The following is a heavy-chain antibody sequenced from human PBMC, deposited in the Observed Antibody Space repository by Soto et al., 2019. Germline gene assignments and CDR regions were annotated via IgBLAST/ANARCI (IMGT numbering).Heavy chain of an antibody. V-gene: IGHV3-30*18. CDR3: AKGARGGWLPPYYFDY. Sequence: QVQLVESGGGVVQPGRSLRLSCAASGFTFSSYGMHWVRQAPGKGLEWVAVISYDGSNKYYADSVKGRFTISRDNSKNTLYLQMNSLRAEDTAVYYCAKGARGGWLPPYYFDYWGQGTLVTVSS. CDR2: ISYDGSNK. CDR1: GFTFSSYG. D-gene: IGHD5-18*01. J-gene: IGHJ4*02.